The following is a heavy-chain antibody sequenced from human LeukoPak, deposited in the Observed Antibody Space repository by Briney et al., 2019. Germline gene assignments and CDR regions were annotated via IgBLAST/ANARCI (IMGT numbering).Heavy chain of an antibody. D-gene: IGHD6-13*01. V-gene: IGHV4-39*01. CDR1: GGSISSGSYY. CDR2: IYYSGST. Sequence: SETLSLTCTVSGGSISSGSYYWGWIRQPPGKGLEWIGSIYYSGSTYYNPSLKSRVTISVDTSKNQFSLKLSSVTAADTAVYYCARGAGAAAGTRYFDYWGQGTLVTVSS. J-gene: IGHJ4*02. CDR3: ARGAGAAAGTRYFDY.